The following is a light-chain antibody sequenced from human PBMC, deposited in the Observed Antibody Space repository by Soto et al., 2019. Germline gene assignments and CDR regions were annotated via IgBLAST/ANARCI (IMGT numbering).Light chain of an antibody. CDR3: CSYAGSSTVV. CDR1: SSDVGSYNL. Sequence: QSALTQPASVSGSPGQSITISCTGTSSDVGSYNLVSWYQQHPGKAPKLMIYEGSKRPSGVSNRCSGYKSGTTASLTISRLQAADEADYYCCSYAGSSTVVFGGGTTLTVL. CDR2: EGS. J-gene: IGLJ2*01. V-gene: IGLV2-23*01.